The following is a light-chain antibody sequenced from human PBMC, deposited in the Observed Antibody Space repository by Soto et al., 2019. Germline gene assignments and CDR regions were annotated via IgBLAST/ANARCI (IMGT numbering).Light chain of an antibody. CDR2: QTS. J-gene: IGKJ1*01. V-gene: IGKV3-11*01. CDR1: QYISTR. Sequence: VLTQSAATLSSWSGHRVNLCGRASQYISTRLAWYQHRPGQAPRLLIYQTSIRAAGIPARFSASGTGTDFTLTVSDLQPEDFAVYYCPQRQSWPRTFGQGTKVDIK. CDR3: PQRQSWPRT.